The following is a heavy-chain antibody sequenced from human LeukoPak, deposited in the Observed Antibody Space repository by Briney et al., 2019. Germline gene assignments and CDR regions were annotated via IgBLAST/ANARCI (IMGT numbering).Heavy chain of an antibody. CDR3: ARALNPLDYYSYMDV. CDR1: GYMFTIYG. V-gene: IGHV1-18*01. Sequence: ASVKVSCKPSGYMFTIYGISWVRQAPGQRVEGMGWSSVHNGNTKYAQKFQGRVTMTTDTPTSTAYVELRSLRSDDTPVYYCARALNPLDYYSYMDVWGKGTTVTVSS. CDR2: SSVHNGNT. J-gene: IGHJ6*03.